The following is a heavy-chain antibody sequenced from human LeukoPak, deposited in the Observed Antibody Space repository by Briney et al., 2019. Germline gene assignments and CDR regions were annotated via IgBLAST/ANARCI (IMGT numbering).Heavy chain of an antibody. V-gene: IGHV1-18*04. CDR3: ARDLSYGYYLGY. CDR1: GYTFTSYG. CDR2: IDVHNGNT. J-gene: IGHJ4*02. D-gene: IGHD5-18*01. Sequence: ASVKVSCKASGYTFTSYGISWVRQAPGQGLEWMGWIDVHNGNTNYAQKLQGRVTMTTDTSTSTAYMELRSLRSDDTAVYYCARDLSYGYYLGYWGQGTLVTVSS.